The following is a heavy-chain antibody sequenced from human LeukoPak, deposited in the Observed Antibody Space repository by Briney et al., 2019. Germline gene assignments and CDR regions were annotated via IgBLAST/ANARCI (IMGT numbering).Heavy chain of an antibody. V-gene: IGHV4-4*07. CDR2: IYTSGST. CDR1: GGSFSGYY. J-gene: IGHJ4*02. Sequence: SETLSLTCAVYGGSFSGYYWSWIRQPAGKGLEWIGRIYTSGSTNYNPSLKSRVTMSVDTSKNQFSLKLSSVTAADTAVYYCARDRYYYDSSGSPYFDYWGQGTLVTVSS. D-gene: IGHD3-22*01. CDR3: ARDRYYYDSSGSPYFDY.